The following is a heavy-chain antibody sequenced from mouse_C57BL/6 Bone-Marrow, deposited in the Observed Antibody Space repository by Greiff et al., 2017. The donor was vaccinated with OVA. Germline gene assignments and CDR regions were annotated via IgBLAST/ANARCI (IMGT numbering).Heavy chain of an antibody. Sequence: EVHLVESGPGLVKPSQTLSLTCSVTGYSITSDYWNWIRKFPGHKLEYMGYISYSGSTYYNPSLKSRISITRDTSKNQYYLQLNSVTTEDTATYYCARYAYSSSYWYFDVWGTGTTVTVSS. CDR1: GYSITSDY. J-gene: IGHJ1*03. D-gene: IGHD1-1*01. V-gene: IGHV3-8*01. CDR2: ISYSGST. CDR3: ARYAYSSSYWYFDV.